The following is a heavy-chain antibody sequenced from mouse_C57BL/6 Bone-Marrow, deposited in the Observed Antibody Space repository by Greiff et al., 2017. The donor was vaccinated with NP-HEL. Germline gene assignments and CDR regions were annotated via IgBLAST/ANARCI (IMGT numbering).Heavy chain of an antibody. J-gene: IGHJ1*03. V-gene: IGHV3-8*01. Sequence: EVKLMESGPGLAKPSQTLSLTCSVTGYSITSDYWNWIRKFPGNKLEYMGYISYSGSTYYNPSPKSRISITRDTSKNQYYLQLNSVTTEDTATYYCARLIYYYGSSYGYFDVWGTGTTVTVSS. CDR2: ISYSGST. CDR1: GYSITSDY. D-gene: IGHD1-1*01. CDR3: ARLIYYYGSSYGYFDV.